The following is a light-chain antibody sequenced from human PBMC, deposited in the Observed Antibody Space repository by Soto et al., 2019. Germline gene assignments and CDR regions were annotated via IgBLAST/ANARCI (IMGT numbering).Light chain of an antibody. J-gene: IGKJ5*01. Sequence: DIEMTQSPSSLSASVGDRITITCRTTQAIDDYLNWYQQKSGKAPQFLISGASILQGGVPSRFSASGSGTNFTLTISDLQPEDFATYYCQQIYSYPITFGQGTRLQI. CDR2: GAS. CDR1: QAIDDY. V-gene: IGKV1-39*01. CDR3: QQIYSYPIT.